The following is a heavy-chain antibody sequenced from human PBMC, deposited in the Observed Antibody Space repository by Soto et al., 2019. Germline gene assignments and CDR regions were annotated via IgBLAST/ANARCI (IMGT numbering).Heavy chain of an antibody. D-gene: IGHD2-2*01. CDR2: IIPILGIA. J-gene: IGHJ6*03. CDR1: GGTFSSYT. Sequence: SVKVSCKASGGTFSSYTISWVRQAPGQGLEWMGRIIPILGIANYAQKFQGRVTITADKSTSTAYMELSSLRSEDTAVYYCAVSTAPRYCSSTSCRHYYYYYMDVWGKGTTVTVSS. CDR3: AVSTAPRYCSSTSCRHYYYYYMDV. V-gene: IGHV1-69*02.